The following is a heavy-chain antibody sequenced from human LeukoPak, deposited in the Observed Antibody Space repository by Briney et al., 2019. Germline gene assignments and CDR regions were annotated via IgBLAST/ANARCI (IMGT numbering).Heavy chain of an antibody. V-gene: IGHV4-59*11. Sequence: SETLSLTCTVSGGSISSHYWSWIRQPPGKGLEWIGYISHSGNTNYNPSLKSRVSISVDTSKNQFSLKLSSVTAADTAVYYCAGDTVGFDSWGQGALVTVSS. J-gene: IGHJ4*02. CDR3: AGDTVGFDS. CDR1: GGSISSHY. CDR2: ISHSGNT. D-gene: IGHD4-23*01.